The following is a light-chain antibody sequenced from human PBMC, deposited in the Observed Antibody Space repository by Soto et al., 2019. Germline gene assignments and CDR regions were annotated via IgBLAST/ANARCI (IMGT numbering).Light chain of an antibody. CDR2: DAS. CDR1: QNIGNF. V-gene: IGKV3-11*01. Sequence: EIVLTQSPSNMSLSPGERATLSCRASQNIGNFLAWYQHKPGQAPRLLIYDASKRATGIPARFSGSGSGTDFTLTISSLEPADFAVYYCQQRTTWPPLFAFGPGTRVYIK. CDR3: QQRTTWPPLFA. J-gene: IGKJ3*01.